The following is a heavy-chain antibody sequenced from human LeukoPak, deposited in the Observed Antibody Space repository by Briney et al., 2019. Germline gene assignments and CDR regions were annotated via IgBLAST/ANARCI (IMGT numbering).Heavy chain of an antibody. Sequence: ASVKVSCKASGYTFTGYYMHWVRQAPGQGLEWMGWINPNSGGTNYAQKFQGRVTMTRDTSISTAYMELSRLRSDDTAVYYCARDTGEDSWFDPWGQGTLVTLSS. D-gene: IGHD1-26*01. CDR1: GYTFTGYY. V-gene: IGHV1-2*02. CDR2: INPNSGGT. J-gene: IGHJ5*02. CDR3: ARDTGEDSWFDP.